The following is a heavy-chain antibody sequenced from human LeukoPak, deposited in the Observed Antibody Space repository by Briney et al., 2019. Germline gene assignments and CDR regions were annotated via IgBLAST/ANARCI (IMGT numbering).Heavy chain of an antibody. CDR2: INPNSGGT. D-gene: IGHD6-13*01. CDR3: ARVLAAAAYPTFDY. V-gene: IGHV1-2*02. CDR1: GYTFIGYN. J-gene: IGHJ4*02. Sequence: ASVKVSCKASGYTFIGYNMYAVRQAPGQGLECMGWINPNSGGTNYAQKFQGRVTMTRDTSISTAYMELSRLRSDDTAVYYCARVLAAAAYPTFDYWGLGTLVTVSS.